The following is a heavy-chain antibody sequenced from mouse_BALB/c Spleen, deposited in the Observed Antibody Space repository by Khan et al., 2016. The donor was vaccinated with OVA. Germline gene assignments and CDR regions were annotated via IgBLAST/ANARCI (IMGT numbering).Heavy chain of an antibody. CDR2: ISYSGST. CDR1: GYSITSDYA. Sequence: VKLLESGPGLVKPSQSLSLTCTVTGYSITSDYAWNWIRQFPGNKLEWMGYISYSGSTNYNSSLKSRISITRDTSKNQFFLQLNSVTTEDTATYYCARDGSRYNYAMDYWGQGTSVTVSS. CDR3: ARDGSRYNYAMDY. D-gene: IGHD2-3*01. J-gene: IGHJ4*01. V-gene: IGHV3-2*02.